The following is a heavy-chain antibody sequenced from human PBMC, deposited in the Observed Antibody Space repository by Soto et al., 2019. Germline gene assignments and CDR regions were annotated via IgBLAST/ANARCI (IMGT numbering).Heavy chain of an antibody. CDR1: GGSFSGYY. J-gene: IGHJ4*02. Sequence: SETLSLTCAVYGGSFSGYYWTWIRQPPGTGLEWIGEINHSGSTNYNPSLKSRVTISVDTSKNQFSLKLSSVTAADTAVYYCARHGSIAAAVFDYWDQGTLVTVS. CDR2: INHSGST. CDR3: ARHGSIAAAVFDY. D-gene: IGHD6-13*01. V-gene: IGHV4-34*01.